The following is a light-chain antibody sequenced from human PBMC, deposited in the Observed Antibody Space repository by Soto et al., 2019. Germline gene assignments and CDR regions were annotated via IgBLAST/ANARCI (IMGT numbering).Light chain of an antibody. CDR1: SSNIGNNY. CDR2: ENS. CDR3: GTWDDSLSSGV. V-gene: IGLV1-51*02. Sequence: QSVLTQPPSVSAAPGQKVTISCSGSSSNIGNNYVSWYQHLPGTAPKLLIFENSNRPSGIPDRFSASKSGASATLGITGLQPGDEADYYCGTWDDSLSSGVFRGGTKLTVL. J-gene: IGLJ3*02.